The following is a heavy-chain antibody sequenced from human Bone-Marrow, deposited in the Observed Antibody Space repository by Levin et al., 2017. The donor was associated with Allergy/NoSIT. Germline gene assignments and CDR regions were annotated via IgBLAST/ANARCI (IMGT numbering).Heavy chain of an antibody. CDR2: ISAYNGNT. CDR1: GYTFTSYG. CDR3: AREGVAEIVGATLENYYDYGMDV. D-gene: IGHD1-26*01. Sequence: ASAKVSCKASGYTFTSYGISWVRQAPGQGLEWMGWISAYNGNTNYAQKLQGRVTMTTDTSTSTAYMELRSLRSDDTAVYYCAREGVAEIVGATLENYYDYGMDVWGQGTTVTVSS. V-gene: IGHV1-18*01. J-gene: IGHJ6*02.